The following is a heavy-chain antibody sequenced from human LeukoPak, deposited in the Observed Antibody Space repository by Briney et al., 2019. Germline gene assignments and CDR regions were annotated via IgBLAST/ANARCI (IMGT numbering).Heavy chain of an antibody. CDR3: ASPGGNDSSGYYNYYYYGMDV. V-gene: IGHV3-21*01. J-gene: IGHJ6*02. Sequence: GGSLRLSCAASGFTFSSYSMNWVRQAPGKRLEWVSSISSSSSYIYYADSVKGRFTISRDNAKNSLYLQMNSLRAEDTAVYYCASPGGNDSSGYYNYYYYGMDVWGQGTTVTVSS. CDR1: GFTFSSYS. D-gene: IGHD3-22*01. CDR2: ISSSSSYI.